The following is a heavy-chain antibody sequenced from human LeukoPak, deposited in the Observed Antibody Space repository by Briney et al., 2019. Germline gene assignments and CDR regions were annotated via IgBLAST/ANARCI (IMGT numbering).Heavy chain of an antibody. CDR2: ISTDGSST. CDR1: GFTFSSYW. V-gene: IGHV3-74*01. J-gene: IGHJ3*02. Sequence: GGSLRLSCAASGFTFSSYWMHWVRQAPGKGLVWVSRISTDGSSTNSADSVKGRLTISRDNAKNTLYLQMNSLRAEDTAVYYCVREYSSSSGRAFDMWGQGTLVTVSP. D-gene: IGHD6-6*01. CDR3: VREYSSSSGRAFDM.